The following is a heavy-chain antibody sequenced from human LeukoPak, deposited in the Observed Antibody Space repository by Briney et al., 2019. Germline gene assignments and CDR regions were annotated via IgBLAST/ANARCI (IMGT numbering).Heavy chain of an antibody. Sequence: SVKVSCKASGGTFNTSPISWVRQAPGQGLEWVGAIIPLVKIPNYAQKFQGRVIISTDETTNIVYMEMSRLTSDDTAFYYCATAGGHHYDDPGNQLDYWGQGTLVTVSS. J-gene: IGHJ4*02. CDR1: GGTFNTSP. CDR3: ATAGGHHYDDPGNQLDY. V-gene: IGHV1-69*05. CDR2: IIPLVKIP. D-gene: IGHD3-16*01.